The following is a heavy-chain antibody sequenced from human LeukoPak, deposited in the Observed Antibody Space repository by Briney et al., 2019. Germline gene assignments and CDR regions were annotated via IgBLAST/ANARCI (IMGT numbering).Heavy chain of an antibody. CDR1: GGSISGYY. CDR3: AREWVVGATTYYYYGMDV. D-gene: IGHD1-26*01. J-gene: IGHJ6*02. Sequence: PSETLSLTCTVSGGSISGYYWSWIRQPAGKGLEWIGRIYTSGSTNYNPSLKSRVTMSVDTSKNQFSLKLSSVTAADTAVYYCAREWVVGATTYYYYGMDVWGQGTTVTVSS. CDR2: IYTSGST. V-gene: IGHV4-4*07.